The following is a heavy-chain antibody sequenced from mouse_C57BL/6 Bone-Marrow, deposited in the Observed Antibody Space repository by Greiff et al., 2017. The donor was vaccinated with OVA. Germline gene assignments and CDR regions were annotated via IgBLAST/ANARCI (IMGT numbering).Heavy chain of an antibody. J-gene: IGHJ2*01. CDR2: IDPENGDT. V-gene: IGHV14-4*01. D-gene: IGHD1-1*01. CDR1: GFNIKDDY. Sequence: EVQLQQSGAELVRPGASVKLSCTASGFNIKDDYMHWVKQRPEQGLEWIGWIDPENGDTEYASKFQGKATITADTSSNTAYLQLSSLTSEVTAVYYCTTYYYGSSYDYWGQGTTLTVSS. CDR3: TTYYYGSSYDY.